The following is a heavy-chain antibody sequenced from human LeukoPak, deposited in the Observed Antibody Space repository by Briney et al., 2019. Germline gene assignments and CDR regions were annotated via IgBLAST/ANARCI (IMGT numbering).Heavy chain of an antibody. Sequence: GGSLRLSCAASGFTFNSYWMSWVRQAPGKGLEWVANTNPDGSDKYYVDSVKGRFNISRDNAKNSLYLQMNTLRAEDTAVYYCASGRVGTKSYWGQGTLVTVSS. V-gene: IGHV3-7*01. CDR1: GFTFNSYW. J-gene: IGHJ4*02. D-gene: IGHD1-26*01. CDR3: ASGRVGTKSY. CDR2: TNPDGSDK.